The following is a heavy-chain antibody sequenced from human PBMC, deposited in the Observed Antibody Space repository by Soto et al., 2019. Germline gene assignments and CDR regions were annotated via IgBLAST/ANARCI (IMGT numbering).Heavy chain of an antibody. V-gene: IGHV3-30-3*01. CDR1: GFTFSSYA. CDR3: ARDPLWGTAMVLWYFDL. Sequence: GGSLRLSCAASGFTFSSYAMHWVRQAPGKGLEWVAVISYDGNNKYYADSVKGRFTISRDNSKNTLYLQMNSLRAEDTAVYYCARDPLWGTAMVLWYFDLWGRGTLVTVSS. J-gene: IGHJ2*01. CDR2: ISYDGNNK. D-gene: IGHD5-18*01.